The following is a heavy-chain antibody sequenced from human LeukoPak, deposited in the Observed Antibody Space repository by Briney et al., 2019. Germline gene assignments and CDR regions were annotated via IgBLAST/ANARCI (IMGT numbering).Heavy chain of an antibody. CDR2: ISSDGRST. J-gene: IGHJ4*02. CDR3: ASQLGGNVY. D-gene: IGHD3-16*01. Sequence: GGSLRLSCAASGFTLSGNWMHWVRQAPGKGLVWVSVISSDGRSTIYADSVKGRFTISRDNAKNTLYLQMDSLRAEDTAVYFCASQLGGNVYWGQGTLVTVSS. V-gene: IGHV3-74*01. CDR1: GFTLSGNW.